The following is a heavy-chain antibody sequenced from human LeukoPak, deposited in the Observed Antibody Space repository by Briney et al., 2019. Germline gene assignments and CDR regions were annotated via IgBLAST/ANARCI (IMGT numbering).Heavy chain of an antibody. CDR1: GGSISSYY. V-gene: IGHV4-59*01. J-gene: IGHJ6*03. Sequence: SETLSLTCTVSGGSISSYYWSWIRQPPGKGLERIGYIYYSGSTNYNPSLKSRVTISVDTSKNQFSLKLSSVTAADTAVYYCARVKAAAGTSWYYMDVWGKGTTVTVSS. CDR3: ARVKAAAGTSWYYMDV. CDR2: IYYSGST. D-gene: IGHD6-13*01.